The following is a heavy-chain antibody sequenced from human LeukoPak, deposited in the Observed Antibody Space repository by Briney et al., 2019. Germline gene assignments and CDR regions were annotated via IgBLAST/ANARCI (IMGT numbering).Heavy chain of an antibody. CDR2: IYYSGGT. Sequence: SETLSLTCTVSGGSISTYYWSWVRQPPGKGLEWIGYIYYSGGTNYNPTLKSRVTISVDMSKNQFSLKLSLVTAADTAVYYCARYSAAALNYWGQGTLVTVSS. V-gene: IGHV4-59*01. J-gene: IGHJ4*02. D-gene: IGHD2-15*01. CDR3: ARYSAAALNY. CDR1: GGSISTYY.